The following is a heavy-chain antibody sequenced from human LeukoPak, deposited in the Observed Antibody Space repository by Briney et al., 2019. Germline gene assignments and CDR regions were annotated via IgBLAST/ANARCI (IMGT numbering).Heavy chain of an antibody. CDR2: INRSGST. CDR3: ASRRYYYGSGSYYKVYYGMDV. CDR1: GGSFSGYY. Sequence: SETLSLTCAVYGGSFSGYYWSWIRQPPGKGLEWIGEINRSGSTNYNPSLKSRVTISVDTSKNQFSLKLSSVTAADTAVYYCASRRYYYGSGSYYKVYYGMDVWGQGTTVTVSS. J-gene: IGHJ6*02. V-gene: IGHV4-34*01. D-gene: IGHD3-10*01.